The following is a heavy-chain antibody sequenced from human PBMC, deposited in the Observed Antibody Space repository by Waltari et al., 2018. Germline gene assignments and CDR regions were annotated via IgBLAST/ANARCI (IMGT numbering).Heavy chain of an antibody. CDR3: ARDREAGHPEDYYYRMDV. D-gene: IGHD6-6*01. CDR2: ISSSGSSS. J-gene: IGHJ6*04. Sequence: EVQLVESGGGFVQRGGSLRLSCAASGFTFSNYALSWVRQAPGKGLEWVPGISSSGSSSFYADSVMGRFTIARDRSKNTLYLQMNSLRAEDTAVYYCARDREAGHPEDYYYRMDVWGKGTTVTVSS. V-gene: IGHV3-23*04. CDR1: GFTFSNYA.